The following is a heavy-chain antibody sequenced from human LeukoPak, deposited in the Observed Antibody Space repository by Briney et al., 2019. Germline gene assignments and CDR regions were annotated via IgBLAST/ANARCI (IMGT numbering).Heavy chain of an antibody. D-gene: IGHD6-13*01. CDR1: GFTVGSNY. CDR2: IYSGGST. J-gene: IGHJ3*02. CDR3: ARAGSSWPDAFDI. V-gene: IGHV3-53*01. Sequence: GGSLRLSCAASGFTVGSNYMSWVRQAPGKGLEWVSVIYSGGSTYYADSVKGRFTISRDNSKNTLYLQMNSLRAEDTAVYYCARAGSSWPDAFDIWGQGTMVTVSS.